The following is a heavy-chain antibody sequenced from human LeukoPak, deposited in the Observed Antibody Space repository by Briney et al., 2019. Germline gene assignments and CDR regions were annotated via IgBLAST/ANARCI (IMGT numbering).Heavy chain of an antibody. D-gene: IGHD3-22*01. CDR2: ISGSGGST. V-gene: IGHV3-23*01. J-gene: IGHJ4*02. CDR3: AKSFYYDRSGSYVNHQFDH. CDR1: GFTFSSFA. Sequence: PGGSLRLSCAASGFTFSSFAMSWVRQAPGKGLEWVSAISGSGGSTYYADSVKGRFTISRDNSKNTLHVQMNSLRDEETAAYYCAKSFYYDRSGSYVNHQFDHWGLGTLVTVSS.